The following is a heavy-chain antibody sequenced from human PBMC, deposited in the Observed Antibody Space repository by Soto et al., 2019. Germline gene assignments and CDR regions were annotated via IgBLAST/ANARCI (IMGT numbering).Heavy chain of an antibody. CDR3: ARHSQLLEPGYYMYV. Sequence: GESLKISCKGSGYSFTSYWIGWVRQMPGKGLEWMGIIYPGDSDTRYSPSFQGQVTISVDKSISTAYLQWSSLKASDTAMYYFARHSQLLEPGYYMYVWGKGTTVTVS. D-gene: IGHD1-1*01. CDR1: GYSFTSYW. J-gene: IGHJ6*03. CDR2: IYPGDSDT. V-gene: IGHV5-51*01.